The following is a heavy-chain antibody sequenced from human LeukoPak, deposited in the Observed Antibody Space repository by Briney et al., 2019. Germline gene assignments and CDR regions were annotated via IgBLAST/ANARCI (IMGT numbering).Heavy chain of an antibody. CDR2: IKEDGSEK. CDR3: ARVASSGWYYSRNKYYFDY. D-gene: IGHD6-19*01. J-gene: IGHJ4*02. CDR1: GFTFTRYW. V-gene: IGHV3-7*01. Sequence: PGGSLRLSCAASGFTFTRYWMTWVRQAPGTGLDLVANIKEDGSEKYYVDSVKGRFTISRDNAKNSLYLQMDSLRAEDTAVYYCARVASSGWYYSRNKYYFDYWGQGTLVTVSS.